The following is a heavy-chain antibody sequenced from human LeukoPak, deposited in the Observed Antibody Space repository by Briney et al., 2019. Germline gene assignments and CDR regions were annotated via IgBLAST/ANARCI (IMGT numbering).Heavy chain of an antibody. Sequence: SVKVSCXASGGTFSSYAISWVRQAPGQGLEWMGGIIPIFGTANYAQKFQGRVTITADESTSTAYMELSSLRSEDTAVYYCARVRGKYCSSTSCYLFDYWGQGTLVTVSS. J-gene: IGHJ4*02. CDR3: ARVRGKYCSSTSCYLFDY. V-gene: IGHV1-69*13. D-gene: IGHD2-2*01. CDR1: GGTFSSYA. CDR2: IIPIFGTA.